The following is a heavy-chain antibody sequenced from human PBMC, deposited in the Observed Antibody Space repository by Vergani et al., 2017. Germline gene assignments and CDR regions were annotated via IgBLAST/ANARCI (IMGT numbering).Heavy chain of an antibody. V-gene: IGHV1-46*03. J-gene: IGHJ4*02. CDR2: VNPSGGST. CDR3: ARAGSEIVGVVITYVYYFDY. CDR1: GYTFTNYY. D-gene: IGHD3-3*01. Sequence: QVQLVQSGAEVKKPGASVKISCKASGYTFTNYYIHWVRQAPGQGLEWMGMVNPSGGSTTYAQKFQGRVTMTRDTSTSTVYMELSSLRSEDTAVYYCARAGSEIVGVVITYVYYFDYWGQGTLVTVSS.